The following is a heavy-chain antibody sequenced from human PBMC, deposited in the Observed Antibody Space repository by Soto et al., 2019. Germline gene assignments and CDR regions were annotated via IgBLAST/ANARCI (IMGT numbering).Heavy chain of an antibody. CDR2: ISYDGSNK. Sequence: GGSLRLSCAASGFTFSSYGMHWVRQAPGKGLEWVAVISYDGSNKYYADSVKGRFTISRDNSKNTLYLQMNSLRAEDTAVYYCAKDVQKRIFGVVTNYYYYYYMDVWGKGTTVTVSS. CDR1: GFTFSSYG. V-gene: IGHV3-30*18. CDR3: AKDVQKRIFGVVTNYYYYYYMDV. J-gene: IGHJ6*03. D-gene: IGHD3-3*01.